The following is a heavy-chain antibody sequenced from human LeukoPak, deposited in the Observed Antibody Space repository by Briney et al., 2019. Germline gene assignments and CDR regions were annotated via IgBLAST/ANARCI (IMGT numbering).Heavy chain of an antibody. CDR3: ARAYANYGDY. V-gene: IGHV1-2*02. D-gene: IGHD3-10*01. CDR1: GYTFNAFF. Sequence: ASVKVSCKASGYTFNAFFIHWVRQAPGQGLEWLGWINPHSGDTTYAQNFQGRVTMTRDTSISTIYMEVTSLISDGTAIYYCARAYANYGDYWGQGTLVTVSS. J-gene: IGHJ4*02. CDR2: INPHSGDT.